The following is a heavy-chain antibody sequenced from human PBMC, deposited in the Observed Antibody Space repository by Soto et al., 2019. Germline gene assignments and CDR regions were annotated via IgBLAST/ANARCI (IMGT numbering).Heavy chain of an antibody. J-gene: IGHJ6*02. CDR2: IYYSGST. D-gene: IGHD2-2*01. CDR3: ARSGYCISTSCYHYYGMDV. Sequence: SETLSLTCTVSGGSISSSSYYWGWIRQPPGKGLEWIGSIYYSGSTYYNPSLKSRVTISVDTSKNQFSLKLSSVTAADTAVYYCARSGYCISTSCYHYYGMDVWGQGTTVT. CDR1: GGSISSSSYY. V-gene: IGHV4-39*01.